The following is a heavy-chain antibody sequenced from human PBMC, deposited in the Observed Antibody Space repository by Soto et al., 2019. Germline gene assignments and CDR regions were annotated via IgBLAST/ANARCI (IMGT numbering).Heavy chain of an antibody. J-gene: IGHJ6*02. Sequence: EVQLVESGGGLVQPGGSLRLSCAASGFTFSSYCMNWVRQAPGKGLEWVANIKEDGSEKKYVDSVKGRFTISRDNVKNSLYLQMNILRAEDTAVYYCARDYLEIDLYGMDVWGQGTTVTVSS. D-gene: IGHD3-22*01. V-gene: IGHV3-7*05. CDR3: ARDYLEIDLYGMDV. CDR1: GFTFSSYC. CDR2: IKEDGSEK.